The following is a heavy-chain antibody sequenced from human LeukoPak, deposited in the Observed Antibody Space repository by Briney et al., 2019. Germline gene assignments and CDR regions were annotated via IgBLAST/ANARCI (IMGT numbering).Heavy chain of an antibody. CDR3: ARNGQQVRYFQH. CDR2: ISAYNGNT. J-gene: IGHJ1*01. D-gene: IGHD6-13*01. Sequence: ASVKVSCKASGYTFTSYGISWVRQAPGQGLEWMGWISAYNGNTNYAQKLQGRVTMTRNTSISTAYMELSSLRLEDTAVYYCARNGQQVRYFQHWGQGTLVTVSS. CDR1: GYTFTSYG. V-gene: IGHV1-18*01.